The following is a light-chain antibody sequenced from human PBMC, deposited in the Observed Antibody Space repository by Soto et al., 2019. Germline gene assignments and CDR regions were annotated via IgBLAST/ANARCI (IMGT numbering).Light chain of an antibody. Sequence: PGERATLSCRASQSVSSSYLAWYQQKPGQAPRLLIYGASTRATGIPARFSGSGSGTEFTLTISSLQSEDFAIYYCQQYDNWPPWTFGQGTKVDIK. CDR3: QQYDNWPPWT. CDR1: QSVSSSY. J-gene: IGKJ1*01. V-gene: IGKV3-15*01. CDR2: GAS.